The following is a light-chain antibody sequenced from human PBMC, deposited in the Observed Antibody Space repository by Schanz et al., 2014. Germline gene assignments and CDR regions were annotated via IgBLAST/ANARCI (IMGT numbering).Light chain of an antibody. V-gene: IGLV2-8*01. CDR3: CSYAGSSTYVV. CDR1: TSDVGAYNY. J-gene: IGLJ2*01. CDR2: EVS. Sequence: QSALTQPPSASGSLGQSVTISCTGTTSDVGAYNYVSWYQQHPGKAPKLMIYEVSKRPSGVPDRFSGSKSGNTASLTVSGLQAEDEADYYCCSYAGSSTYVVFGGGTKLTVL.